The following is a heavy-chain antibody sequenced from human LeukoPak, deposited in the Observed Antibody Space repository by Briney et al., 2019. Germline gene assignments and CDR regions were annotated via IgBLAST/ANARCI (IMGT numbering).Heavy chain of an antibody. Sequence: GGSLRLSCVASGFTFRNNGMHWVRQAPGKGLEWMAVIWYDGSNEYYADSVKGRFTISRDNSKNTLYLQMNSLRAEDTAVYYCARDVSGSYYNFDYWGQGTLVTVSS. J-gene: IGHJ4*02. D-gene: IGHD1-26*01. CDR3: ARDVSGSYYNFDY. V-gene: IGHV3-33*01. CDR1: GFTFRNNG. CDR2: IWYDGSNE.